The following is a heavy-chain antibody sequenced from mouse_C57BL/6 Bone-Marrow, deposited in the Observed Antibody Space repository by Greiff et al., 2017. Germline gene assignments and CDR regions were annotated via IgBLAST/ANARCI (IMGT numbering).Heavy chain of an antibody. Sequence: VQLQQPGAELVKPGASVKVSCKASGYTFTSYWMHWVKQRPGHGLEWIGRIHPADSDTNYNQQFKGKATLTVDKSSSTAYLQLSSLTSEDSAVYYSAIKVPTVVAYFDYWGQGTTLTVAS. D-gene: IGHD1-1*01. J-gene: IGHJ2*01. CDR2: IHPADSDT. CDR1: GYTFTSYW. V-gene: IGHV1-74*01. CDR3: AIKVPTVVAYFDY.